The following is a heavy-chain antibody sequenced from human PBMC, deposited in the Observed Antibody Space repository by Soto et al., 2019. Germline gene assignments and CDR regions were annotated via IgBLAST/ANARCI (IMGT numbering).Heavy chain of an antibody. D-gene: IGHD1-26*01. CDR1: GGSISSSQW. J-gene: IGHJ4*02. Sequence: PSETLSLTCTVSGGSISSSQWWTWVRQAPGKGLEWLSFISSSTTTIYYADSVKGRFTISRDNAKNSLYLQMNSLRAEDTAVYYCARAPAGEWELPPAFDYWGQGTLVTVSS. V-gene: IGHV3-48*04. CDR2: ISSSTTTI. CDR3: ARAPAGEWELPPAFDY.